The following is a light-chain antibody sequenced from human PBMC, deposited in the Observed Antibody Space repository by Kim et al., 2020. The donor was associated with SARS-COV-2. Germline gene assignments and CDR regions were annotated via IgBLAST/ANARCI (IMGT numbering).Light chain of an antibody. V-gene: IGLV3-19*01. CDR2: GKN. CDR3: NSRDSNDNVV. CDR1: GLRSDY. J-gene: IGLJ2*01. Sequence: VALGQTVRITCQGTGLRSDYATWYRQRPGQAPIVVIYGKNNRPSGIPARCSGSSSGNTASLTITGTRAGDEADYYSNSRDSNDNVVFGGGTQLTVL.